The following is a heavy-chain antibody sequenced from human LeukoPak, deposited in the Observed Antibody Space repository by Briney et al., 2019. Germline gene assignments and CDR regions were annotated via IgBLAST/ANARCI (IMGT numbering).Heavy chain of an antibody. J-gene: IGHJ4*02. V-gene: IGHV3-30*04. CDR2: ISYDGSNK. Sequence: GGSLRLSCAASGFTFSSYAIRWVRQAPGKGLEWVAVISYDGSNKNYADSVKGRFTISRDNSKNMLYLQMNSLRAEDTAVYYCAKHGLPLVVISAPLDYWGQGTLVAVAS. CDR3: AKHGLPLVVISAPLDY. D-gene: IGHD2-15*01. CDR1: GFTFSSYA.